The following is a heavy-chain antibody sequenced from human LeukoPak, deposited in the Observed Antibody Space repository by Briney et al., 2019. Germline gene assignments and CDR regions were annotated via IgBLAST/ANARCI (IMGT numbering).Heavy chain of an antibody. CDR1: GYTFTGYY. Sequence: ASVKVSCKASGYTFTGYYMHWVRQAPGQGLEWMGWINPNSGGTNYAQKFQGRVTMTRDTSIGTAYMELSRLRSDDTAVYYCARAIVVVPAAAPLFDYWGQGTLVTVSS. D-gene: IGHD2-2*01. J-gene: IGHJ4*02. CDR3: ARAIVVVPAAAPLFDY. CDR2: INPNSGGT. V-gene: IGHV1-2*02.